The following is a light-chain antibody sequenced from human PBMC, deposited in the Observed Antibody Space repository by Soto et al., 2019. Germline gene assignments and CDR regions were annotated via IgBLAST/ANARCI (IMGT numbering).Light chain of an antibody. CDR2: GAS. CDR1: QSINNNY. CDR3: QQRNNWPPIT. Sequence: EVVLTQSPGTLSLSPGERATLSCRASQSINNNYLAWYQQKPGQAPRLLIYGASSRATGIPDRFSGSGSGTDFTLTITSLEPEDFAVYYCQQRNNWPPITFGQGTRLEIK. V-gene: IGKV3D-20*02. J-gene: IGKJ5*01.